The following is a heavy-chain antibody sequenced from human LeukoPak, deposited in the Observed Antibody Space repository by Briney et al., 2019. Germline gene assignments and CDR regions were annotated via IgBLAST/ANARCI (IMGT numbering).Heavy chain of an antibody. CDR1: GGSFSGYY. CDR3: AGDGDYAGLGFDP. CDR2: INHSGST. J-gene: IGHJ5*02. D-gene: IGHD4-17*01. V-gene: IGHV4-34*01. Sequence: SETLSLTCAVYGGSFSGYYWSWIRQPPGKGLEWIGEINHSGSTNYNPSLKSRVTISVDTSKNQFSLKLSSVTAADTAVYYCAGDGDYAGLGFDPWGQGTLVTVSS.